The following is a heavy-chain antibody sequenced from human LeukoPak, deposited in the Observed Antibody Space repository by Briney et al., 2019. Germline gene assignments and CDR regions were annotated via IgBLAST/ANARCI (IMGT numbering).Heavy chain of an antibody. CDR2: IYSSGAT. D-gene: IGHD4-17*01. CDR1: GVTVSSNY. V-gene: IGHV3-53*01. CDR3: ARGYGPDY. J-gene: IGHJ4*02. Sequence: GGSLRLSCAASGVTVSSNYMNWVRQAPGKGLEWVSVIYSSGATYYADSVKGRFTISRDISKNTVSLQMSTLRAEDSAVYYCARGYGPDYWGQGTLVTVS.